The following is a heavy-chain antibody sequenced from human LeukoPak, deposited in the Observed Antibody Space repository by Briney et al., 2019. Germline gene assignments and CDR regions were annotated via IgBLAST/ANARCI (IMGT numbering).Heavy chain of an antibody. J-gene: IGHJ6*02. CDR2: IYSGGST. CDR1: GFVVGGNC. V-gene: IGHV3-53*01. D-gene: IGHD2-21*02. Sequence: AGSLRLSCAASGFVVGGNCMSWVRQAPGKGLEWVSVIYSGGSTYYADSVKGRFSTSRDSSTSTLFLQMDSLRVEDTAMYYCARPTDGDSTRYGMDVWGQGTTVIVSS. CDR3: ARPTDGDSTRYGMDV.